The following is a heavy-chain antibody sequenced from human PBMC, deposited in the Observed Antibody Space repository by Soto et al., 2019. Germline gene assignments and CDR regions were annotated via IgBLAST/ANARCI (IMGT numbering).Heavy chain of an antibody. V-gene: IGHV1-69*01. Sequence: QVQLVQSGAEVKKPGSSVKVSCKASGGTFSSYAISWVRQAPGQGLEWRGGIIPIFGTANYAQKFQGRVTITADESTSTAYMELRSLRSEDTAVYYCARETPRYSSGLILDAFDIWGQGTMVTVSS. J-gene: IGHJ3*02. CDR2: IIPIFGTA. D-gene: IGHD6-19*01. CDR1: GGTFSSYA. CDR3: ARETPRYSSGLILDAFDI.